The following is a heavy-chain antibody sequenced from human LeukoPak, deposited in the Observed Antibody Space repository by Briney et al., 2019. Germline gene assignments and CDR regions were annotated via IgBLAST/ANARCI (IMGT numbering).Heavy chain of an antibody. CDR2: INSDGSST. CDR3: ARGRSYFSYFEY. D-gene: IGHD1-26*01. CDR1: GFTFSSYW. V-gene: IGHV3-74*01. J-gene: IGHJ4*02. Sequence: GGSLRLSCAASGFTFSSYWMHWVCQAPGKGLVWVSRINSDGSSTTYADSVKGRFTISSDNAKNTLYLQMNSLRAEDTAVYYCARGRSYFSYFEYWGQGTLVTVSS.